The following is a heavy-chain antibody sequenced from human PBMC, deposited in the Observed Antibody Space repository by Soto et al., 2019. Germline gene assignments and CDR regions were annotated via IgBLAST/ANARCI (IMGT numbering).Heavy chain of an antibody. V-gene: IGHV3-30-3*01. Sequence: GGSLRLSCAASGFTFSSYAMHWVRQAPGKGLEWVAVISYDGSNKYYADSVKGRFTISRDNSKNTLYLQMNSLRAQDTAVYYCAREGVLRYLPGLLPTDNDAMDAWGQGTTVTCSS. CDR1: GFTFSSYA. D-gene: IGHD3-9*01. CDR3: AREGVLRYLPGLLPTDNDAMDA. J-gene: IGHJ6*02. CDR2: ISYDGSNK.